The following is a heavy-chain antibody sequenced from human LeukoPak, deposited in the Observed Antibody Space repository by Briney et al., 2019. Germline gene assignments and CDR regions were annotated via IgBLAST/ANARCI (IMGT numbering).Heavy chain of an antibody. V-gene: IGHV4-59*08. D-gene: IGHD4-17*01. CDR2: IFHIGNT. J-gene: IGHJ4*02. CDR1: PGSISRFY. Sequence: PSETLSLTCSVSPGSISRFYWSWIRQAPGKEPEWIGYIFHIGNTNYNPSLRGRVTISIDTSKNEFSLDLTSVTAAGTAVYYCAGTVTTHFAYWGQGALVTVSS. CDR3: AGTVTTHFAY.